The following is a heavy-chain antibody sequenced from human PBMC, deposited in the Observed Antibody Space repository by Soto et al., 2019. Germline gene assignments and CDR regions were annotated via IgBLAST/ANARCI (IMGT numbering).Heavy chain of an antibody. CDR2: IYSRGSS. Sequence: QVQLQESGQGLVKPSETLSLTCSVSGGTISSYYWSWIRQPPGKGLEWIGYIYSRGSSSYNPSLKRRASILVDTSKNQFSLRLTSVTAADTAVYYCATGRISRGLDVWGQGTTITVSS. J-gene: IGHJ6*02. CDR1: GGTISSYY. CDR3: ATGRISRGLDV. V-gene: IGHV4-59*12.